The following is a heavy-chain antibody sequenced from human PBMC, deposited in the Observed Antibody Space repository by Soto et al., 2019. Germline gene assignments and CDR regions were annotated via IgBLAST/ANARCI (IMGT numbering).Heavy chain of an antibody. CDR3: AKTGSGWSDFDS. V-gene: IGHV3-9*01. J-gene: IGHJ4*02. CDR1: GFTFDDYA. CDR2: ISWNSGSI. D-gene: IGHD6-19*01. Sequence: EEQLVESGGGLVQPGRSLRLSCAASGFTFDDYAMHWVRQAPGKGLEWVSGISWNSGSIGYADSVKGRFTISRDNAESSLYLQMNSLRAEDTALYYCAKTGSGWSDFDSWGQGTLVTVSS.